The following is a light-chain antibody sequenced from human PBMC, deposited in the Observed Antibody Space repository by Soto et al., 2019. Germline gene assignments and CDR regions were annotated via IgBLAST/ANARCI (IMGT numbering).Light chain of an antibody. CDR3: LQRSSWPRT. Sequence: EIVLTQSPATLSLSPGERATLSCRASQSVSNYLAWYQQKPGQAPRLLIYDASTRATAIPDRFSGSGSGTDFTLTFSRLEPEDFAVYYCLQRSSWPRTFGQGTRLEIK. V-gene: IGKV3-11*01. CDR1: QSVSNY. J-gene: IGKJ2*01. CDR2: DAS.